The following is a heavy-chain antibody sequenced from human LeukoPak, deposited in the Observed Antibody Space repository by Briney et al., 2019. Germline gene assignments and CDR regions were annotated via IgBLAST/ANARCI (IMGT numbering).Heavy chain of an antibody. CDR1: GGSFSGYY. J-gene: IGHJ4*02. D-gene: IGHD3-10*01. V-gene: IGHV4-34*01. CDR3: ARGLPRITMVRGVTLRGSYYFDY. CDR2: INHSGST. Sequence: ASETLSLTCAVYGGSFSGYYWSWIRQPPGKGLEWIGEINHSGSTNYNPSLKSRVTISVDTSKNQFSLKLSSVTAADTAVYYCARGLPRITMVRGVTLRGSYYFDYWGQGTLVTVSS.